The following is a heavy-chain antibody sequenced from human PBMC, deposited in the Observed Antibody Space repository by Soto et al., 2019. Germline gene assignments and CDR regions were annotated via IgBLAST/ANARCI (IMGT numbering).Heavy chain of an antibody. CDR1: GFTFSSYS. V-gene: IGHV3-21*01. D-gene: IGHD6-19*01. CDR2: ISSSSSYI. J-gene: IGHJ4*02. Sequence: PGGSLRLSCAASGFTFSSYSMNWVRQAPGKGLEWVSSISSSSSYIYYADSVKGRFTISRDNAKNSLYLQMNSLRAEDTALYYCARDSIAVAGTARSVVFDYWGQGTLVTIPS. CDR3: ARDSIAVAGTARSVVFDY.